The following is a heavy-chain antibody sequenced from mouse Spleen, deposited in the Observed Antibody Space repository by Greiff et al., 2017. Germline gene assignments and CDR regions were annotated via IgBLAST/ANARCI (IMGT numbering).Heavy chain of an antibody. Sequence: VQLKESGGGLVKPGGSLKLSCAASGFAFSSYDMSWVRQTPEKRLEWVATISSGGSYTYYPDSVKGRFTISRDNARNTLYLQMSSLRSEDTALYYCAKPGRGLLAWFAYWGQGTLVTVSA. J-gene: IGHJ3*01. D-gene: IGHD2-1*01. V-gene: IGHV5-9*02. CDR3: AKPGRGLLAWFAY. CDR2: ISSGGSYT. CDR1: GFAFSSYD.